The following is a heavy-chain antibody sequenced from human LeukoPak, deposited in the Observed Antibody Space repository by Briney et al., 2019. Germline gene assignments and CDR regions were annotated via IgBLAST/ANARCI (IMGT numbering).Heavy chain of an antibody. J-gene: IGHJ4*02. CDR3: ARGSSKGYYYDSSGYYGAY. Sequence: GASVKVSCKASGYTFASYGICWVRQAPGQELEWMGWMSAYNGNTNYAQKFQGRVTITADESTSTAYMELSSLRSEDTAVYYCARGSSKGYYYDSSGYYGAYWGQGTLVTVSS. CDR2: MSAYNGNT. CDR1: GYTFASYG. D-gene: IGHD3-22*01. V-gene: IGHV1-18*01.